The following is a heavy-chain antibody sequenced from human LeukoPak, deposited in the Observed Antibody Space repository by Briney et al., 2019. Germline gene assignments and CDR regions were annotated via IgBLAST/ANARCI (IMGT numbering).Heavy chain of an antibody. CDR3: ARDSSEFRSLLFH. CDR1: GGTFSSYA. Sequence: SVKVSCKASGGTFSSYAISWVRQAPGQGLEWMGGIIPIFGTANYAQKFQGRVTITADESTSTAYVELSRLRSEDTAVYYCARDSSEFRSLLFHWGQGTLVTVSS. J-gene: IGHJ1*01. CDR2: IIPIFGTA. V-gene: IGHV1-69*13. D-gene: IGHD1-14*01.